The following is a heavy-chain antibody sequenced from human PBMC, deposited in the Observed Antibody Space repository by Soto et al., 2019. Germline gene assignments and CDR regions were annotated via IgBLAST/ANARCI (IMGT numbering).Heavy chain of an antibody. D-gene: IGHD4-17*01. V-gene: IGHV1-18*01. Sequence: GASVKVSCKASGYTFTSYGISWVRQAPGQGLEWMGWISAYNGNTNYAQKLQGRVTITTDTSTSTAYMELRSLRSDDTAVYYCARDFPPLRGALIYGDSTAYYYYGMDVWGQGTTVTVSS. CDR2: ISAYNGNT. CDR1: GYTFTSYG. J-gene: IGHJ6*02. CDR3: ARDFPPLRGALIYGDSTAYYYYGMDV.